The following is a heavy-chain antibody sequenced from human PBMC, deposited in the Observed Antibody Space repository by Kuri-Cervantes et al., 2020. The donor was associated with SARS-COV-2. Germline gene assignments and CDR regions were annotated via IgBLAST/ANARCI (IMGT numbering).Heavy chain of an antibody. Sequence: ASVKVSCKASGYTFTSYGISWVRQAPGQGLEWMGWISAYNGNTNYARTLQGRVTMTTETSTSTAYMELSRLRSDDTAVYYCARWGDIWTGYARGTDYWGQGTLVTVSS. D-gene: IGHD3-9*01. CDR3: ARWGDIWTGYARGTDY. J-gene: IGHJ4*02. CDR2: ISAYNGNT. CDR1: GYTFTSYG. V-gene: IGHV1-18*01.